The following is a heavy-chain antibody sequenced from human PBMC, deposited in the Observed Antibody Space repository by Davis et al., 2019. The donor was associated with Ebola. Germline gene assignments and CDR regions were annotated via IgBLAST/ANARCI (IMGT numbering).Heavy chain of an antibody. CDR2: IYYSGSP. CDR3: ARLEWMVAATGFFDY. CDR1: GGSISSSSYY. Sequence: MPSETLSLTCTVSGGSISSSSYYWGWIRQPPGKGLEWIGTIYYSGSPYYNPSLKSRVTISVDTSKNQFSLKLSSVTAADTAVYYCARLEWMVAATGFFDYWGQGTLVTVSS. V-gene: IGHV4-39*01. J-gene: IGHJ4*02. D-gene: IGHD2-15*01.